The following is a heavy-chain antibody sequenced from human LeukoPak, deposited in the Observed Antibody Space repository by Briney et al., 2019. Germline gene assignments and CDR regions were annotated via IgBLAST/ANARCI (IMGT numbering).Heavy chain of an antibody. D-gene: IGHD3-16*02. CDR3: ASSVWGSYRQYYGMDV. Sequence: PSQTLSLTCTVSGGSISSGDYYWSWIRQPPGKGLEWIGYIYYSGSTNYNPSLKSRVTISVDTSKNQFSLKLSSVTAADTAVYYCASSVWGSYRQYYGMDVWGQGTTVTVSS. V-gene: IGHV4-30-4*01. CDR2: IYYSGST. J-gene: IGHJ6*02. CDR1: GGSISSGDYY.